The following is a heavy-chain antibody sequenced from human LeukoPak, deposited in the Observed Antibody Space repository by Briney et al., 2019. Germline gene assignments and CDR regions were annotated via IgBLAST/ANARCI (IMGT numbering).Heavy chain of an antibody. V-gene: IGHV3-23*01. CDR2: ISGSGDST. D-gene: IGHD2-15*01. Sequence: GGSLRLSCAASGFTFSTYAMSWVRQAPGKGLEWVSTISGSGDSTYYADSVKGRFTISRDNSKNMLYLQMNSLRAEDTAVYYCASGSGYCSGGSCPDYWGQGTLVTVSS. CDR3: ASGSGYCSGGSCPDY. J-gene: IGHJ4*02. CDR1: GFTFSTYA.